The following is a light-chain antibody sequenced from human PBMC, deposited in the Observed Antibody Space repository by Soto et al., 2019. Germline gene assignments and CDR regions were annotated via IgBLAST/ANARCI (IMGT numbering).Light chain of an antibody. CDR3: QQYNSHWSWT. CDR2: QAS. J-gene: IGKJ1*01. Sequence: DIQMTQSPSTLAASPGDRVTITCWASQRIKSWLAWYQQKPGKAPKLLIYQASNLQRGVPSRFSGSGFGTEFTLTISSLQPEDFAMYYCQQYNSHWSWTFGQGTKVEI. CDR1: QRIKSW. V-gene: IGKV1-5*03.